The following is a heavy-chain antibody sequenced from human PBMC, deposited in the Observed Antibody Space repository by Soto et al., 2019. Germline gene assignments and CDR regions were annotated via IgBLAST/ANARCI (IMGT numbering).Heavy chain of an antibody. CDR3: ARRRTAMGPGHFDY. CDR1: GGSISSSSYY. V-gene: IGHV4-39*01. CDR2: IYHSGST. D-gene: IGHD5-18*01. Sequence: SETLSLTCTVSGGSISSSSYYWGWIRQPPGKGLEWIGSIYHSGSTYYNPSLKSRVTISVDTSKNQFSLKLSSVTAADTAVYYCARRRTAMGPGHFDYWGQGTLVTVSS. J-gene: IGHJ4*02.